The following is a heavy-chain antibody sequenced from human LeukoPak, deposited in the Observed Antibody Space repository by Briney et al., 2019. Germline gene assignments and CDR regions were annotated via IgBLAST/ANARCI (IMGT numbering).Heavy chain of an antibody. V-gene: IGHV4-38-2*02. Sequence: SETLSLTCTVSGYSISSGYYWGWIRQPPGKGLEWIGSIYHSGSTYYNPSLKSRVTISVDTSKNQFSLKLSSVTAADTAVYYCARGTGWFDPWGQGTLVTVSS. CDR2: IYHSGST. CDR3: ARGTGWFDP. J-gene: IGHJ5*02. CDR1: GYSISSGYY.